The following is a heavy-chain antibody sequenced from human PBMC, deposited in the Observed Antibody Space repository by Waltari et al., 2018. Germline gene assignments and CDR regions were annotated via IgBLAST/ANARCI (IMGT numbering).Heavy chain of an antibody. Sequence: EVLLVESGGGVVRPGGSLRLSCAASGFILDDYGMVWVRQAPGKGLEWVSGISWNGANTDYADSVKGRFTISRDKAKNSLYLQMNSLRAEDTAFYYCARDKWGPDYWGQGTLVTVSS. CDR1: GFILDDYG. V-gene: IGHV3-20*04. CDR2: ISWNGANT. D-gene: IGHD7-27*01. J-gene: IGHJ4*02. CDR3: ARDKWGPDY.